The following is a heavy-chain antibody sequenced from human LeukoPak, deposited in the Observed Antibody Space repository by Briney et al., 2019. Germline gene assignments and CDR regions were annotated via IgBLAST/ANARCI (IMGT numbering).Heavy chain of an antibody. CDR1: GFTFSSYS. Sequence: GGSLRLSCAASGFTFSSYSMNWVRQAPGKGLEWVSSISSSSSYIYYADSVKGRFTISRDNAKNSLYLQMNSLRAEDTAVYYCAGADCSSTSCLGDDAFDIWGQGTMVTVSS. CDR3: AGADCSSTSCLGDDAFDI. CDR2: ISSSSSYI. D-gene: IGHD2-2*01. V-gene: IGHV3-21*01. J-gene: IGHJ3*02.